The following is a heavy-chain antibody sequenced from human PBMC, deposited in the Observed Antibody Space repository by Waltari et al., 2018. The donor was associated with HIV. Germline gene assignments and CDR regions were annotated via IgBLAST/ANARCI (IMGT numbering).Heavy chain of an antibody. D-gene: IGHD5-18*01. CDR1: GFTVSSNY. CDR2: IYSGGST. J-gene: IGHJ4*02. CDR3: ARDRGDSFFPY. V-gene: IGHV3-53*01. Sequence: EVQLVQSGGGLIQPGGCLRLSCAASGFTVSSNYMSWVRQAPGQGLEWVSVIYSGGSTFYADSVQRRFTISRDNAKNTLFLQLNSLRAEDTAVYYCARDRGDSFFPYWGQGTLVTVSS.